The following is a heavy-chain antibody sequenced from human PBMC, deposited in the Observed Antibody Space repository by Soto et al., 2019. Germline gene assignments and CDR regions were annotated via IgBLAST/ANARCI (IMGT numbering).Heavy chain of an antibody. CDR3: ARGGTFAYDTSGYSVY. J-gene: IGHJ4*02. D-gene: IGHD3-22*01. CDR1: GYTFSAYY. Sequence: XSVKVSCETSGYTFSAYYMHWGRQAPGQGLEWMGWINPKSGGTLYAQKFQGRVTMTRDTSISTAYMELSRLRSDDTAVYYCARGGTFAYDTSGYSVYWGQGTLVTVSS. V-gene: IGHV1-2*02. CDR2: INPKSGGT.